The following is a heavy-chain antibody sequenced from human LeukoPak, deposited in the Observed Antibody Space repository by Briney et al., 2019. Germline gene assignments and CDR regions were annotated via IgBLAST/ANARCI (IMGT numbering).Heavy chain of an antibody. D-gene: IGHD5-18*01. CDR1: GYTFTGYY. CDR2: INPNSGGT. Sequence: ASVKVSCKASGYTFTGYYMHWVRQAPGQGLEWMGRINPNSGGTNYAQKFQGRVTMTRDTSISTAYMELSRLRSDDTAVYYCASRGYSYGLTFDYWGQETLVTVSS. V-gene: IGHV1-2*06. CDR3: ASRGYSYGLTFDY. J-gene: IGHJ4*02.